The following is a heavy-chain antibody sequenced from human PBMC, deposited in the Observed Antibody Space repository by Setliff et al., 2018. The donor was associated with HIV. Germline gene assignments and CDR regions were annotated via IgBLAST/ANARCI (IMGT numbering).Heavy chain of an antibody. J-gene: IGHJ4*02. D-gene: IGHD2-15*01. CDR1: GGSIGTANW. CDR3: AKGTPSCSFCFDN. Sequence: TSETLSLTCAVSGGSIGTANWWSWVRQPPGQGLEWIGEIYYSGNTNYNPSLKSRVTMSVDKPKSHLSLKLSSVTAADTALYYCAKGTPSCSFCFDNWGLGTLVTVSS. CDR2: IYYSGNT. V-gene: IGHV4-4*02.